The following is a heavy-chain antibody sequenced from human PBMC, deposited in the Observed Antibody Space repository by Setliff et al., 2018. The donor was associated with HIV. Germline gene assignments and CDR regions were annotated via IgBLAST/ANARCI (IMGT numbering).Heavy chain of an antibody. CDR1: GGSFSSYG. D-gene: IGHD1-1*01. CDR3: ARGSNPTGNYDFYFLDV. CDR2: IMPIFGTA. Sequence: GASVKVSCKASGGSFSSYGLSWVRQAPGQGLEWMGGIMPIFGTANYAQKFQGRVTIIADASTNTVNMELSSLRSEDTAVYYCARGSNPTGNYDFYFLDVWGKGTTVTVSS. J-gene: IGHJ6*03. V-gene: IGHV1-69*13.